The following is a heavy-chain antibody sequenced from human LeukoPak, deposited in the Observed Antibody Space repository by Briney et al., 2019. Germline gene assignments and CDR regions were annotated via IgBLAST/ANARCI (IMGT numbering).Heavy chain of an antibody. CDR2: MNPNSGNT. V-gene: IGHV1-8*01. Sequence: ASVKVSCKASGYTFTSYDINWVRQATGQGLEWMGWMNPNSGNTGYAQKFQGRVTITADESTSTAYMELSSLRSEDTAVYYCARGTGYYYMDVWGKGTTVTVSS. CDR1: GYTFTSYD. CDR3: ARGTGYYYMDV. J-gene: IGHJ6*03. D-gene: IGHD1-14*01.